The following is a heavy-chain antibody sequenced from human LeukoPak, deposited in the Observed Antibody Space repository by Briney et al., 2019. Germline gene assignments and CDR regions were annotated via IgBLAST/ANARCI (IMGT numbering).Heavy chain of an antibody. J-gene: IGHJ4*02. Sequence: GGSLRLSCAASGFAFSSYGMHWVRQAPGKGLEWVAVISHDGSNKYYADSVKGRFTISRDNSKNTLYLQMNSLRAEDTAVYYCAKDSSRGGPLPDYWGQGTLVTVSS. V-gene: IGHV3-30*18. CDR3: AKDSSRGGPLPDY. D-gene: IGHD2-2*01. CDR2: ISHDGSNK. CDR1: GFAFSSYG.